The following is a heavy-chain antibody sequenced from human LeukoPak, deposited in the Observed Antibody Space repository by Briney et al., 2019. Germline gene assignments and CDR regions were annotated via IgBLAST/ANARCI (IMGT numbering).Heavy chain of an antibody. CDR2: ISAYNGNT. CDR3: ARDLLDIVATIGAYYFDY. Sequence: GASVKVSCKASGYTFTRYGISWVRQAPGQGLEWMGWISAYNGNTNYAQKLQGRVTMTTDTSTSTAYMELRSLRSDDTAVYYCARDLLDIVATIGAYYFDYWGQGTLVTVSS. J-gene: IGHJ4*02. D-gene: IGHD5-12*01. CDR1: GYTFTRYG. V-gene: IGHV1-18*01.